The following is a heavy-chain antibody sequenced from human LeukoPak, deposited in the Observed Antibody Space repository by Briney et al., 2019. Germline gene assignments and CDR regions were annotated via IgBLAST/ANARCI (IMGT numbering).Heavy chain of an antibody. Sequence: GESLKISCKGSGYSVTRYWIGWVRQMPGKGLEWMGIIYPADSDIRYSPSFRGQVTISADKSISTAYLQWSSLKASDTAMYYCARQSGDYSYYYYMDVWGKGTTVTISS. CDR2: IYPADSDI. V-gene: IGHV5-51*01. CDR1: GYSVTRYW. CDR3: ARQSGDYSYYYYMDV. D-gene: IGHD2-21*02. J-gene: IGHJ6*03.